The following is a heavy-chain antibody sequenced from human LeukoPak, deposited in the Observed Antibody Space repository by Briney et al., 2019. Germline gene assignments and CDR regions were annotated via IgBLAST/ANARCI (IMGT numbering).Heavy chain of an antibody. CDR2: INRGGSSS. CDR1: GFTFSSYW. J-gene: IGHJ2*01. D-gene: IGHD2-15*01. V-gene: IGHV3-74*01. CDR3: ARDLSYCSGGSCYSSWYFDL. Sequence: GGSLRLSCAASGFTFSSYWMHWVRQAPGKGLVWVSRINRGGSSSTYADSVKGRFTISRDNAKNTLYLQMNSLRAEDTAVYYCARDLSYCSGGSCYSSWYFDLWGRGTLVTVSS.